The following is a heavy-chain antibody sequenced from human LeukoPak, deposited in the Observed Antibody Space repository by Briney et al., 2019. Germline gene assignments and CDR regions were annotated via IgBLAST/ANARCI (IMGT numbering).Heavy chain of an antibody. CDR1: GFTFSSYA. Sequence: GGSLRLSCAASGFTFSSYAMSWVRQAPGKGLGWVSAISGSGGSTYYADSVKGRFTISRDNSKNTLYLQMNSLRAEDTAVYYCAKDLHIVVVTGSFDYWGQGTLVTVSS. V-gene: IGHV3-23*01. J-gene: IGHJ4*02. CDR2: ISGSGGST. D-gene: IGHD2-21*02. CDR3: AKDLHIVVVTGSFDY.